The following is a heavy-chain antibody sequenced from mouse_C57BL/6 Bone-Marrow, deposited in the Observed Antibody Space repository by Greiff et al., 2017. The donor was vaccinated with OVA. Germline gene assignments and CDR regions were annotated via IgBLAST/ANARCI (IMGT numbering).Heavy chain of an antibody. CDR2: IGPGSGST. CDR1: GYTFTGYY. J-gene: IGHJ3*01. Sequence: VQLQQSGAELVKPGASVKISCKASGYTFTGYYINWVRQRPGQGLEWIGKIGPGSGSTYYNEKFKGKATLTADKSSSTAYMQLSSLTSEDYAVESCALDYGNYPLAYWGQGTLVTVSA. CDR3: ALDYGNYPLAY. V-gene: IGHV1-77*01. D-gene: IGHD2-1*01.